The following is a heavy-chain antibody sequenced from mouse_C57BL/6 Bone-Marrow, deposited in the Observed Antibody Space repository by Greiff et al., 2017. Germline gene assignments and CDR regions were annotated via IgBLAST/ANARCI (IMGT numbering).Heavy chain of an antibody. Sequence: QVQLQQSGPGLVQPSQSLSITCTVSGFSLTSYGVHWVRQSPGKGLEWLGVIWSGGSTDYTAAFISRLSISKDNPKSQVFFKMNSLQADDTAIYYCARNILNCYGYFDVWAQGPRSPSPQ. CDR2: IWSGGST. D-gene: IGHD4-1*01. J-gene: IGHJ1*03. CDR1: GFSLTSYG. CDR3: ARNILNCYGYFDV. V-gene: IGHV2-2*01.